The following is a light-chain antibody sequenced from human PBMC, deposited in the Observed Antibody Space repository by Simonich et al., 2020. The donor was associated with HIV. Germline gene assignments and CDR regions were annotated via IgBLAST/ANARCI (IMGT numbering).Light chain of an antibody. CDR3: QQYYSTPYT. CDR2: WAS. CDR1: QSVLYSSINKNY. J-gene: IGKJ2*01. Sequence: DIVMTQSPDSLAVSLGERATINCKSSQSVLYSSINKNYLAWYQQKPGHPPKLLFYWASTRESGVPDRFSGSGSGTDFALTISSLQAEDVAVYYCQQYYSTPYTFGQGTKLEIK. V-gene: IGKV4-1*01.